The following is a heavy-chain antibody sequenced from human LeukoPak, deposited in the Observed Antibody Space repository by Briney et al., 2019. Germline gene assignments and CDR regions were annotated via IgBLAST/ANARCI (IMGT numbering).Heavy chain of an antibody. J-gene: IGHJ4*02. CDR1: GFTFSSYS. CDR3: ARDRILTTARALDY. CDR2: ISSSSSSYI. V-gene: IGHV3-21*01. D-gene: IGHD4-11*01. Sequence: GGSLRLSCAASGFTFSSYSMNWVRQAPGKGLEWVSSISSSSSSYIYYADSVKGRFTISRDNAKNSLYLQMNSLRAEDTAVYYCARDRILTTARALDYWGQGTLVTVSS.